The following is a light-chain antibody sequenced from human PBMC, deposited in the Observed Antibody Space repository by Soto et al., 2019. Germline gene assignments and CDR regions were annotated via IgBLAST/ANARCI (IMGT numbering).Light chain of an antibody. V-gene: IGKV3-20*01. CDR3: QHYSSWT. CDR1: QSVSSN. CDR2: GAS. J-gene: IGKJ1*01. Sequence: EIVLTQSPCTLSLSPGERATLSCRASQSVSSNLAWYQQKPGQAPRLLIYGASSRATGIPARFSGSGSGTDFTLTISRLEPEDFAVYSCQHYSSWTFGQGTKVDIK.